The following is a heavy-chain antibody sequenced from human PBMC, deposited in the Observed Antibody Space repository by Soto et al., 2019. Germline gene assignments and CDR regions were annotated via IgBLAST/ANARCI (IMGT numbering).Heavy chain of an antibody. D-gene: IGHD4-17*01. Sequence: GGSLRLSCAASGFTFSSYAMSWVRQAPGKGLEWVSAISSSGGNTYYADSVKGRFTISRDNSKNTLYLQMNSLRAEDTAVYYCANLVVIQGDYRYFDYWGQGTLVTVSS. V-gene: IGHV3-23*01. CDR2: ISSSGGNT. CDR1: GFTFSSYA. CDR3: ANLVVIQGDYRYFDY. J-gene: IGHJ4*02.